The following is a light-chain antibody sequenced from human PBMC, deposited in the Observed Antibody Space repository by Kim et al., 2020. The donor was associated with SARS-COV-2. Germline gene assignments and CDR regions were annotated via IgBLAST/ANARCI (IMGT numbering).Light chain of an antibody. CDR1: ALTKKY. CDR2: EDT. CDR3: FSSDHETSSDTSFNHNWV. Sequence: SYELTQPPSVSVSPGQTARITCSGDALTKKYAYWYQQKSGQAPVLVIYEDTKRPSGIPERFSGSSSGTMATLTISGAQGGDEADYYCFSSDHETSSDTSFNHNWVFGGGTKVTVL. J-gene: IGLJ3*02. V-gene: IGLV3-10*01.